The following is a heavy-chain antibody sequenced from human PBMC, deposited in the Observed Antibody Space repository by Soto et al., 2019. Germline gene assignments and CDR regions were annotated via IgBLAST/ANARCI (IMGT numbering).Heavy chain of an antibody. CDR2: INPKTGAS. CDR1: GYPLTGYY. V-gene: IGHV1-2*02. J-gene: IGHJ5*01. Sequence: XSVKVSCKASGYPLTGYYLHWVRQAPGQGLEWMGWINPKTGASKYGQTFQGRVTMTRDTSTSTAYMELISLMSDDTAVYYCAKEGVVADPPPYNWFDSWGQGILVTVSS. CDR3: AKEGVVADPPPYNWFDS. D-gene: IGHD2-15*01.